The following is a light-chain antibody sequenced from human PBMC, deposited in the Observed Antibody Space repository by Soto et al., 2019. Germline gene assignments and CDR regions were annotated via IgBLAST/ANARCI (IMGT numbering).Light chain of an antibody. Sequence: QSVLTQPPSASGSPGQSVTISCTGTSSDVGGYNYVSWYQQHPGKAPKVMIYEVNKRPSGVPDRFSGSKSGNTASLTVSGLQAEDESDYYCRSYAGSNNYVFGTGIKVTVL. V-gene: IGLV2-8*01. CDR1: SSDVGGYNY. CDR3: RSYAGSNNYV. CDR2: EVN. J-gene: IGLJ1*01.